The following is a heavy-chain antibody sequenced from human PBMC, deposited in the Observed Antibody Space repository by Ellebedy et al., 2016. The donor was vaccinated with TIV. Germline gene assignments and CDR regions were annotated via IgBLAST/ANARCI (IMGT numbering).Heavy chain of an antibody. D-gene: IGHD3-10*01. V-gene: IGHV1-2*02. CDR2: INLKSGVT. CDR1: GYTFTDFY. Sequence: ASVKVSCXASGYTFTDFYMQWVQQARGEGLEWMGWINLKSGVTRNAQKFQGRLTMTRDTSITTAYLELGRLTSDDTAVYYCARGPTTGNMDVWGQGTAVTVSS. J-gene: IGHJ6*02. CDR3: ARGPTTGNMDV.